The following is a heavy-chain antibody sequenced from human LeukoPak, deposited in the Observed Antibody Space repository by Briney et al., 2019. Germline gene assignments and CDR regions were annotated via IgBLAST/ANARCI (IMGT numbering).Heavy chain of an antibody. J-gene: IGHJ6*02. CDR2: IIPIFGTA. Sequence: GASVKLSCKASGGTFSSYAISWVRQPPGQGLEWMGGIIPIFGTANYAQKFQGRVTITADESTSTAYMELSSLRSEDTAVYYCARDLFLGWLESYGMDVWGQGTTVTVSS. CDR3: ARDLFLGWLESYGMDV. D-gene: IGHD3-3*01. CDR1: GGTFSSYA. V-gene: IGHV1-69*13.